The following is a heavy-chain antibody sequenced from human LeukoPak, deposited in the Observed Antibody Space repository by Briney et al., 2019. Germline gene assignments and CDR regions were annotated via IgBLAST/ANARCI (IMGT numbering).Heavy chain of an antibody. Sequence: GGSLRLSCAASGFTFSSYGMDWVRQAPGKGLEWVAVIWYDGSNKYYADSVKGRFTISRDNSKNTLYLQMNSLRAEDTAVYYCARDPDIVVVPAASNPDYWGQGTLVTVSS. V-gene: IGHV3-33*01. CDR2: IWYDGSNK. CDR1: GFTFSSYG. J-gene: IGHJ4*02. D-gene: IGHD2-2*01. CDR3: ARDPDIVVVPAASNPDY.